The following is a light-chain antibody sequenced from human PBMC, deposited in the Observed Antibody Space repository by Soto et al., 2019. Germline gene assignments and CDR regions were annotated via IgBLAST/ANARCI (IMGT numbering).Light chain of an antibody. V-gene: IGKV3-11*01. J-gene: IGKJ1*01. CDR1: QSVSNNY. CDR3: QQRSNWPRT. Sequence: EIVLTQSPGTLSLSPGERATLSCRASQSVSNNYLAWYQQKPGQAPRLLIYDVSNRATGIPARFSGSGSGTDFTLTISSLEPEEFAFYYCQQRSNWPRTVGQGTKVDIK. CDR2: DVS.